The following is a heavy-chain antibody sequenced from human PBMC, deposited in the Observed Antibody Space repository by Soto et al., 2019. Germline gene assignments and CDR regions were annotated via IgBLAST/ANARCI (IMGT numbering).Heavy chain of an antibody. CDR1: GFTVSSNY. CDR2: IYSGGST. D-gene: IGHD4-4*01. Sequence: VQLVESGGGLIQPGGSLRLSCAASGFTVSSNYMSWVRQAPGKGLEWVSVIYSGGSTYYADSVKGQFTISRDNSKNMLYLQMNSLRAEDTAVYYCARVPIPPVYSDYYYGMDVWGQGTTVTVSS. CDR3: ARVPIPPVYSDYYYGMDV. V-gene: IGHV3-53*01. J-gene: IGHJ6*02.